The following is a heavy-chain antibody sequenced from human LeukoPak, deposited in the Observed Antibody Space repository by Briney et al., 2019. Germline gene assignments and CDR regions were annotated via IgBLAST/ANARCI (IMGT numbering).Heavy chain of an antibody. CDR3: ASDGIAVESSPWDAFDI. CDR1: GFTFSSYS. CDR2: IKQDGSEK. Sequence: PGGSLRLSCTASGFTFSSYSLNWVRQAPGKGLEWVANIKQDGSEKYYEDSVKGRFTISRDNAKNSLYLQMNSLRAEDTAVCYCASDGIAVESSPWDAFDIWGQGTMVTVSS. D-gene: IGHD6-19*01. J-gene: IGHJ3*02. V-gene: IGHV3-7*01.